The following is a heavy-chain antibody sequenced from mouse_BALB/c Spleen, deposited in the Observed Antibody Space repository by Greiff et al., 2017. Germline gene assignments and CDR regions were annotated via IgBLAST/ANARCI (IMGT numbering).Heavy chain of an antibody. V-gene: IGHV5-9*04. CDR2: ISSGGGNT. Sequence: EVQVVESGGGLVKPGGSLKLSCAASGFTFSSYTMSWVRQTPEKRLEWVATISSGGGNTYYPDTVKGRFTISRDNAKNTLYLQMSSLKSEDTAMYYCARHYYGSSYRYAMDYWGQGTSVTVSS. D-gene: IGHD1-1*01. CDR3: ARHYYGSSYRYAMDY. J-gene: IGHJ4*01. CDR1: GFTFSSYT.